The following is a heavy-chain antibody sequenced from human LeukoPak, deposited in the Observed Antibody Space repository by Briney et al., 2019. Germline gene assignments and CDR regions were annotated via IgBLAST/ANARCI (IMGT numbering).Heavy chain of an antibody. CDR2: IIPIFGTA. Sequence: ASVKVSCKASGGTFSSYAISWVRQAPGQGLEWMGGIIPIFGTANYAQKFQGRVTITADESTSTAYMELSSLRSEDTAVYYCARDMAGTTGTGNDAFDIWGQGKMVTVSS. D-gene: IGHD1-1*01. CDR1: GGTFSSYA. J-gene: IGHJ3*02. CDR3: ARDMAGTTGTGNDAFDI. V-gene: IGHV1-69*13.